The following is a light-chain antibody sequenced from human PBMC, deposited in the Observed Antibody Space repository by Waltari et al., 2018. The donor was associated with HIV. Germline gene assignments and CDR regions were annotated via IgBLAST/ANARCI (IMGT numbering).Light chain of an antibody. CDR2: RDD. Sequence: QSVLTQPPSASATPGQRATISCSGASSNIGSDYVCWFQQLPGMAPRLLINRDDQRPSGVPDRFSGSKSGTSASLAISGLRPEDEANYYCATWDDSLSGVVFGGGTKVTVL. CDR3: ATWDDSLSGVV. CDR1: SSNIGSDY. V-gene: IGLV1-47*01. J-gene: IGLJ2*01.